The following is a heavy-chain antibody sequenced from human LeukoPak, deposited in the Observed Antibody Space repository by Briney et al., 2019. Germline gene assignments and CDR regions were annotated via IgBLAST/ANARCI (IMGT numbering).Heavy chain of an antibody. D-gene: IGHD2-2*01. V-gene: IGHV3-23*01. CDR2: ISGNGSST. Sequence: GGSLRLSCAASGFTFSSYAMSWVRQAPGKGLEWVSAISGNGSSTDYADSVKGRFTISRDNSKNTLFLQMNSLRAEDTAIYYCAKEEVPALGEAWFDPWGQGTLVTVSS. J-gene: IGHJ5*02. CDR3: AKEEVPALGEAWFDP. CDR1: GFTFSSYA.